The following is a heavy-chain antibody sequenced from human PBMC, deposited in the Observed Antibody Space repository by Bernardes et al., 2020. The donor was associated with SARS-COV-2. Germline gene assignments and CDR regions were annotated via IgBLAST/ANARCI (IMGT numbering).Heavy chain of an antibody. CDR3: ARGTYSSYWYLGGMDV. CDR2: VLYDGSNQ. D-gene: IGHD6-19*01. Sequence: GGSLRLSCAASGFTFSNYGMHWVRQAPGKGLEWVAVVLYDGSNQYYADSVKGRIAISRDNSKNTLHLQMNSLRVEDTATYYCARGTYSSYWYLGGMDVWGQGTTVIVSS. CDR1: GFTFSNYG. J-gene: IGHJ6*02. V-gene: IGHV3-33*01.